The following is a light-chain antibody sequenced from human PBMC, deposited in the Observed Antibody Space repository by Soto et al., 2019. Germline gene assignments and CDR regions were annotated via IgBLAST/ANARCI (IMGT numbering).Light chain of an antibody. Sequence: EIVLTQSPGTLSLSPGDRATLSCRASQSVSSNFLAWYQQKPGQAPRLLIYGASIRATGSPDRFSGSGSGTGFTLTLRRLEPEDFAMYFCRQYGSSPRTFGQGTKVEIK. V-gene: IGKV3-20*01. CDR1: QSVSSNF. CDR3: RQYGSSPRT. J-gene: IGKJ1*01. CDR2: GAS.